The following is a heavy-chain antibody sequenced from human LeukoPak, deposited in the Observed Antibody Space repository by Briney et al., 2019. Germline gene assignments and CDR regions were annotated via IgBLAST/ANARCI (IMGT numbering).Heavy chain of an antibody. J-gene: IGHJ4*02. CDR2: IIPIFGTA. CDR3: ARDTGIVVVTAGLDY. V-gene: IGHV1-69*13. Sequence: SVKVSCKASGGTFSSYAISWVRQAPGQGLEWMGGIIPIFGTANYAQKFQGRVTITADESTSTAYMELSSLRSEDTAVYYCARDTGIVVVTAGLDYWGQGTLVTVSS. CDR1: GGTFSSYA. D-gene: IGHD2-21*02.